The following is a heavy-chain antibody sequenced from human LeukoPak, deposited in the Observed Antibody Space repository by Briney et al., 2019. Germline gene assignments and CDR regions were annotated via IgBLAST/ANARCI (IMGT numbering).Heavy chain of an antibody. Sequence: GGSLRLPCAASGFTFSNYAMSWVRQAPGKGLEWVSAITGSGGTTYYADSAKGRFTISRDNSKNTVYLQMNSLRAEDTAVYYCAKGPDKYGIKAYVDFWGQGTLVTVSS. D-gene: IGHD2-8*01. CDR3: AKGPDKYGIKAYVDF. V-gene: IGHV3-23*01. J-gene: IGHJ4*02. CDR2: ITGSGGTT. CDR1: GFTFSNYA.